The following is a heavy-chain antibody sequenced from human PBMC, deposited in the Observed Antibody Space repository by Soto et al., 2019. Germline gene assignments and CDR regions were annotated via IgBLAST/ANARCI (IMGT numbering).Heavy chain of an antibody. Sequence: ESGPTLVNPTQTLTLTCTFSGFSLSTSGVGVGWIRQPPGKALEWLALIYWNDDKRYSPSLKSRLTITKDTSKNQVVLTMTNMDPVDTATYYCAHRRDRIXGVVTMEDYYYYYGMDVWGQGTTVTVSS. V-gene: IGHV2-5*01. CDR3: AHRRDRIXGVVTMEDYYYYYGMDV. J-gene: IGHJ6*02. CDR1: GFSLSTSGVG. CDR2: IYWNDDK. D-gene: IGHD3-3*01.